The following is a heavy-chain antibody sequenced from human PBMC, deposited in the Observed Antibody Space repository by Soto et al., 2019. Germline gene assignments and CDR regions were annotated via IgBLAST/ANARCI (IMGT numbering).Heavy chain of an antibody. CDR1: GFTFSSYG. D-gene: IGHD1-26*01. CDR2: IWYDGSNK. V-gene: IGHV3-33*01. J-gene: IGHJ6*02. CDR3: ARGEGGSYYGMDV. Sequence: QVQLVESGGGVVQPGRSLRLSCAASGFTFSSYGMHWVRQAPGKGLEWVAVIWYDGSNKYYAESVKGRFTISRDNSKNTLYLQMNSLRAEDTAVYYCARGEGGSYYGMDVWGQGTTVTVSS.